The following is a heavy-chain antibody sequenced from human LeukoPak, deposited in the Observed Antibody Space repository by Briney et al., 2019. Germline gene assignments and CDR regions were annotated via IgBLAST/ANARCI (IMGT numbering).Heavy chain of an antibody. V-gene: IGHV4-39*01. J-gene: IGHJ5*01. CDR3: VRHDGRGGSTMGAFDS. D-gene: IGHD5/OR15-5a*01. CDR2: VYYGRTT. CDR1: AGSFISSSHH. Sequence: SETLSLTCTVSAGSFISSSHHWGWIRQSPGKGLEWIGSVYYGRTTYYNPSLDGRVTVSLDTSANQFSLQLNSVTAADTAVYYCVRHDGRGGSTMGAFDSWGQGSLVTVSS.